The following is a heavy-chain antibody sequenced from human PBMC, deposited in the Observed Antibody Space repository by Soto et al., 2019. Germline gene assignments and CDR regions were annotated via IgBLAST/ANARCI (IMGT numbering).Heavy chain of an antibody. V-gene: IGHV1-69*06. J-gene: IGHJ3*02. CDR1: GGTFSSYA. CDR2: IIPIFGTA. CDR3: ARGGDYSAFDI. D-gene: IGHD4-17*01. Sequence: SVKVSCKASGGTFSSYAINWVRQAPGQGLEWMGGIIPIFGTANYAQKFQGRVTINADKSTSTAYMELSSLRSEDTAVYYCARGGDYSAFDIWGQGTMVTVSS.